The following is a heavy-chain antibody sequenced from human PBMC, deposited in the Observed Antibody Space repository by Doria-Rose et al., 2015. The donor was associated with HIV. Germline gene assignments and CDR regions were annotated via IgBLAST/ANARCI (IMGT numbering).Heavy chain of an antibody. D-gene: IGHD3-9*01. J-gene: IGHJ4*02. V-gene: IGHV4-34*01. CDR3: AREATGILDY. CDR2: INHGGGT. Sequence: PGTGLEWIGEINHGGGTNYNPSLNSRVTISLDMSKNQFSLNLTSVTAADSGIYYCAREATGILDYWDQGNLVAVSS.